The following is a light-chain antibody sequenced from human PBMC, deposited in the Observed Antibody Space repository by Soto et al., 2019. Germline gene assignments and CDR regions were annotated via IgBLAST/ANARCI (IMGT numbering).Light chain of an antibody. CDR3: SSYAGSNTYV. CDR1: SSDVGAYNY. Sequence: QSVLTQPPSASGSPGQSVTISCTGTSSDVGAYNYVSWYQQHPGKAPKPMIYEVSKRPSGVPDRFSGSKSGNTASLTVSGLQAEDETDYYCSSYAGSNTYVFGTGTKVTVL. J-gene: IGLJ1*01. CDR2: EVS. V-gene: IGLV2-8*01.